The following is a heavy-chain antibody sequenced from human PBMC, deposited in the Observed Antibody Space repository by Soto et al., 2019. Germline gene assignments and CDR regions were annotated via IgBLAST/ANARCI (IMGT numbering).Heavy chain of an antibody. CDR2: MNEDGGTT. D-gene: IGHD3-10*01. J-gene: IGHJ6*02. V-gene: IGHV3-74*02. Sequence: EVQLVESGGGLVRPGGSLRLSCAASGFTFSSYWMHWVRQAPGKGLVWVSRMNEDGGTTDYADSVKGRFTISRDNAKNTVYMQMNSLSVEDTAVYYCASDLSGRADVWGQGTTVTVSS. CDR3: ASDLSGRADV. CDR1: GFTFSSYW.